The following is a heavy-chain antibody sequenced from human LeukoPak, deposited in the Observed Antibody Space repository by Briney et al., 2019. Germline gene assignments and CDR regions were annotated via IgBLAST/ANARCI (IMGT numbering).Heavy chain of an antibody. V-gene: IGHV3-21*01. CDR1: GFTFSSYG. Sequence: GGSLRLSCAASGFTFSSYGMHWVRQAPGKGLEWVSGISRTSTYIYYADSVQGRFTISRDNAKNSLYLQMDSLRAEDTAVYYCARDSVNSGYYFDYWGQGTQVTVSS. CDR3: ARDSVNSGYYFDY. J-gene: IGHJ4*02. D-gene: IGHD3-22*01. CDR2: ISRTSTYI.